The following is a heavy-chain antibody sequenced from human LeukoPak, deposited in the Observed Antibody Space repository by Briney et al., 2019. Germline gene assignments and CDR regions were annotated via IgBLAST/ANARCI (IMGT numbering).Heavy chain of an antibody. D-gene: IGHD3-16*02. CDR2: ISSSSSYI. J-gene: IGHJ4*02. V-gene: IGHV3-21*04. CDR3: AKLGQPSYDYVWGSYPQWLDY. Sequence: QPGGSLRLSCAASGFTFSSYSMNWVRQAPGKGLEWVSSISSSSSYIYYADSVKGRFTISRDNAKNSLYLQMNSLRAEDTAVYYCAKLGQPSYDYVWGSYPQWLDYWGQRTLVTVSS. CDR1: GFTFSSYS.